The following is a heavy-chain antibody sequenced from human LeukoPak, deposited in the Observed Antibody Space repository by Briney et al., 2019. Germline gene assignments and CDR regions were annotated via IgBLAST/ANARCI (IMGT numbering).Heavy chain of an antibody. CDR2: IWYDGSNK. CDR1: GFTFSNYG. V-gene: IGHV3-33*01. D-gene: IGHD3-3*01. Sequence: GGSLRLSCAASGFTFSNYGMHWVRQAPGKGLEWVAVIWYDGSNKYYADSVKGRFTISRDNSKNTLYLQMNSLRAEDTAVYYCARDPGVVAFHYFDFWGQGTLVTVSS. J-gene: IGHJ4*02. CDR3: ARDPGVVAFHYFDF.